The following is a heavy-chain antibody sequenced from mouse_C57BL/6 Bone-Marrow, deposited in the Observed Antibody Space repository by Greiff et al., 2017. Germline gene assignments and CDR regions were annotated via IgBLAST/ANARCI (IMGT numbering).Heavy chain of an antibody. CDR2: IAPSDSET. J-gene: IGHJ3*01. D-gene: IGHD1-1*02. Sequence: QVQLQQPGAELVRPGSSVTLSCKASGYTFTSYWMHWVKQRPIQGLEWIGNIAPSDSETHSNQKFKDKATLTVDKSSSTAYMQLSSLTSEDSAVYYFARRVGRAWFAYWGQGTLVTVSA. V-gene: IGHV1-52*01. CDR1: GYTFTSYW. CDR3: ARRVGRAWFAY.